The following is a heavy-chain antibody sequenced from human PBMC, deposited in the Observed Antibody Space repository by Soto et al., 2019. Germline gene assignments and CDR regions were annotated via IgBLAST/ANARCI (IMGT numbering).Heavy chain of an antibody. CDR2: IIPILGIA. CDR1: GGTFSSYT. CDR3: ARGEAARRSYYYYYYMDV. J-gene: IGHJ6*03. Sequence: GASVKVSCKASGGTFSSYTISWVRQAPGQGLEWMGRIIPILGIANYAQKFQGRVTITADKSTSTAYMELSSLRSEDTAVYYCARGEAARRSYYYYYYMDVWGKGTTVTVSS. D-gene: IGHD6-6*01. V-gene: IGHV1-69*02.